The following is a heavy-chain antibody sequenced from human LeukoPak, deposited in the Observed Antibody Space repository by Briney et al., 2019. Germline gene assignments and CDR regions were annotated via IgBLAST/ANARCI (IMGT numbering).Heavy chain of an antibody. Sequence: ASVKVSCKASGYTFTHYYMHWVRQAPGQGLEWMAIINPSSGSTTYAQKFQGRVTMTRDMSTSTVYMELSSLRSEDTAVYYCTRAVRGVIYFDYWGQGTLVTVSS. D-gene: IGHD3-10*01. CDR3: TRAVRGVIYFDY. CDR2: INPSSGST. J-gene: IGHJ4*02. CDR1: GYTFTHYY. V-gene: IGHV1-46*01.